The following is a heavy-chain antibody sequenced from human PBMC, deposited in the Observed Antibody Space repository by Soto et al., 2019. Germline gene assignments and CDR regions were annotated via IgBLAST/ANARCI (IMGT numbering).Heavy chain of an antibody. CDR3: APMVRGATPHYGMDV. V-gene: IGHV3-23*01. D-gene: IGHD3-10*01. CDR1: GFTFSSYA. CDR2: ISGSGGTT. Sequence: GGSLRLSCAASGFTFSSYAMSWVRQAPGKGLEWVSGISGSGGTTFYADSVKGRFTISRDNPRNTLYLQMNSLRAEDTAVYYCAPMVRGATPHYGMDVWGQGTTVTVSS. J-gene: IGHJ6*02.